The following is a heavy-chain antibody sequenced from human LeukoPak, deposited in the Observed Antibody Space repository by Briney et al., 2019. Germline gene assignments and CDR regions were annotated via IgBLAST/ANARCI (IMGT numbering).Heavy chain of an antibody. CDR1: GFRFSSYE. CDR3: ARDAFYHYGSGSYDDY. CDR2: ISGSASTT. D-gene: IGHD3-10*01. J-gene: IGHJ4*02. Sequence: GGSLRLSCAASGFRFSSYEMNWVRQAPGKGLEWVSHISGSASTTYYADSVKGRFTTSRDNAKNSLYLQMNSLRAEDTAIYYCARDAFYHYGSGSYDDYWGQGTLVTVSS. V-gene: IGHV3-48*03.